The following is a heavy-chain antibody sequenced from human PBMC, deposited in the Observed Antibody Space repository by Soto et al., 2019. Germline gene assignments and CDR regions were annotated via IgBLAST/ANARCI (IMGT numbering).Heavy chain of an antibody. V-gene: IGHV1-69*01. CDR1: EGTFNSYA. D-gene: IGHD6-13*01. Sequence: QAQVVQSGAEVRKPGSSVKLSCKASEGTFNSYAIAWVRQAPGQGLEWMGGIIPYYNTLNYAQKFQDRVTITAYDSTNTVYMELSSLRSDDTAVYFCASGASRWYPYFFDSWAQGTLVTVSS. J-gene: IGHJ4*02. CDR2: IIPYYNTL. CDR3: ASGASRWYPYFFDS.